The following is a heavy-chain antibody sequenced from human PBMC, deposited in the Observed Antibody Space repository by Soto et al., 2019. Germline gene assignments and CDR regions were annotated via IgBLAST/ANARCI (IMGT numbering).Heavy chain of an antibody. D-gene: IGHD3-22*01. V-gene: IGHV1-58*01. CDR2: IVVGSGNT. Sequence: SVKVSCKASGFTFTTSAVQWVRQARGQRLEWIGWIVVGSGNTIYTQKFQERVSITWDMSTSTAYMDLSSLRSDDTAVYYCAADQSYYNDTTGYFPSGYWGQGTLVTVSS. CDR3: AADQSYYNDTTGYFPSGY. J-gene: IGHJ4*02. CDR1: GFTFTTSA.